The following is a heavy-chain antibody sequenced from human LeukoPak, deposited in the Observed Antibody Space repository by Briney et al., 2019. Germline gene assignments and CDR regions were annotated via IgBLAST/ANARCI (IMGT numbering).Heavy chain of an antibody. CDR1: GFTFSRYA. D-gene: IGHD6-13*01. CDR2: ISGSGGST. Sequence: GGSLRLSCAASGFTFSRYAMSWVRQAPGKGLEWVSAISGSGGSTYYADSVKGRFTISRDNSKNTLYLQMNSLRVEDTAVYCCAKDGSSWYAGGEDYWGQGTLVTVSS. V-gene: IGHV3-23*01. J-gene: IGHJ4*02. CDR3: AKDGSSWYAGGEDY.